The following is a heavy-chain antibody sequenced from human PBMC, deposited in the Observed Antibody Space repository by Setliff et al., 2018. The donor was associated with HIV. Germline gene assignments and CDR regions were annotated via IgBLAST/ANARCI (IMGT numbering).Heavy chain of an antibody. J-gene: IGHJ4*02. CDR3: AREPAGSGSGSFGF. CDR1: GYIFTMYT. CDR2: INTVNGNT. Sequence: VASVKVSCKASGYIFTMYTMYWVRQAPGQRLEWMGRINTVNGNTKYSQNFQGRVTITRDTSANTANMELSSLRSEDTAVYYCAREPAGSGSGSFGFWDQGTLVTVS. V-gene: IGHV1-3*04. D-gene: IGHD3-10*01.